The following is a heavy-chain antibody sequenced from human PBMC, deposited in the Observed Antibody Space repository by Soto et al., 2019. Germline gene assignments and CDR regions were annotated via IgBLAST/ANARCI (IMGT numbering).Heavy chain of an antibody. Sequence: SVNVSVEASGYTFTSYCISWVRQAPGQGLEWMGWISAYNGNTNCAQKLQGRVTMTTDTSTSTAYMELRSLRSDDTAVYYCARGDSSGWYSGMDVWGQGTTVTVSS. CDR3: ARGDSSGWYSGMDV. J-gene: IGHJ6*02. V-gene: IGHV1-18*01. CDR1: GYTFTSYC. D-gene: IGHD6-19*01. CDR2: ISAYNGNT.